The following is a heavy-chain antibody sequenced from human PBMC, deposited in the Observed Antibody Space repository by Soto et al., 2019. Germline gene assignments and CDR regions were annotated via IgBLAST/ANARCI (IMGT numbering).Heavy chain of an antibody. J-gene: IGHJ5*02. D-gene: IGHD2-15*01. CDR1: GYSFTSYW. Sequence: GESLKISCKVSGYSFTSYWIGWVRQMPGKALEWMGIIYPGDSDTRYSPSFQGQVTMSADKSISTAYLQWSSLKASDTAMYYCARHVGYCSGGSCYSEPWEQGSLVTVSS. V-gene: IGHV5-51*01. CDR2: IYPGDSDT. CDR3: ARHVGYCSGGSCYSEP.